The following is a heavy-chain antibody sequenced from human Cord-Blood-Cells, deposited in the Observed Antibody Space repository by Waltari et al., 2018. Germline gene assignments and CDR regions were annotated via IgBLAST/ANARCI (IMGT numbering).Heavy chain of an antibody. J-gene: IGHJ6*02. CDR2: IIPIFGTA. CDR3: ARESGTVTSYYYYYYGMDV. D-gene: IGHD4-17*01. CDR1: GSPFSSYA. Sequence: VPLVQSGAEVKKPGSSVKVPCKASGSPFSSYAISWVRQARGPGLEWMGGIIPIFGTANYAQKFQGRVTITADESTSTAYMELSSLRSEDTAVYYCARESGTVTSYYYYYYGMDVWGQGTTVTVSS. V-gene: IGHV1-69*01.